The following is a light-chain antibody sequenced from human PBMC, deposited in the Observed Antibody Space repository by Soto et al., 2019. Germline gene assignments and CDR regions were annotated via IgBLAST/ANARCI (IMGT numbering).Light chain of an antibody. CDR2: EVD. V-gene: IGLV2-8*01. J-gene: IGLJ1*01. CDR3: ISYAVTTSYV. Sequence: QSVLTQPPSASGSPGQSVTISCTGTSSDVGGYNFVSWYQQHPGKAPKLMIYEVDKRPSGVPDRFSGSKSGNTASLTVSGLQAEDEDDYYCISYAVTTSYVFGTGTKVXVL. CDR1: SSDVGGYNF.